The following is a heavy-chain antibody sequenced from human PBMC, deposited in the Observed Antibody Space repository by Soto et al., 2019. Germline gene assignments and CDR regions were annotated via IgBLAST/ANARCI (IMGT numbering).Heavy chain of an antibody. J-gene: IGHJ4*02. V-gene: IGHV4-30-2*01. D-gene: IGHD4-17*01. CDR2: IYHSGST. CDR3: ARASTTVTTLDN. Sequence: SETLSLTCAVSGGSISSGGYSWSWIRQPPGKGLEWIGYIYHSGSTYYNPSLKSRVTISVDRSKNQFSLKLSSVTAADTAVYYCARASTTVTTLDNWGQGNLVTVSS. CDR1: GGSISSGGYS.